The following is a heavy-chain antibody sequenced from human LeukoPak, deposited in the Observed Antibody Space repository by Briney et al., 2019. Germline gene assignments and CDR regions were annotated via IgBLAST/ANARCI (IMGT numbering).Heavy chain of an antibody. J-gene: IGHJ4*02. CDR1: GGSITNYY. CDR3: ARVGAMVRGVITL. D-gene: IGHD3-10*01. CDR2: INKSGMT. V-gene: IGHV4-4*07. Sequence: SETLSLTCNVSGGSITNYYLNWVRQPAGGGLEWIGRINKSGMTSYKSSLKNRVTISVDTSKNQFSLKLSSVTAADTAVYYCARVGAMVRGVITLWGQGTLVTVSS.